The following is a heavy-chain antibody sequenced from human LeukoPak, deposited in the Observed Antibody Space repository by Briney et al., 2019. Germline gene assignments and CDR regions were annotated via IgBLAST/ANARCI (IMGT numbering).Heavy chain of an antibody. CDR3: ARDNYDSSGPYYFXY. D-gene: IGHD3-22*01. CDR2: ISSSGSTI. J-gene: IGHJ4*02. Sequence: GGSLRLSCAASGFTFSTYEMTWVRQSPGKGLEWVSYISSSGSTIYYADSVKGRFTISRDNARNSLYLQMNSLRAEDTAVYYCARDNYDSSGPYYFXYWGXGTLVTVSS. CDR1: GFTFSTYE. V-gene: IGHV3-48*03.